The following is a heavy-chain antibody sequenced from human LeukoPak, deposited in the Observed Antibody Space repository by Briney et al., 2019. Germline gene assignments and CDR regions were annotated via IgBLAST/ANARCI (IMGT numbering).Heavy chain of an antibody. CDR2: ISGSGGST. CDR3: AKEMADGTDFDY. D-gene: IGHD5-24*01. J-gene: IGHJ4*02. CDR1: GFTFSSYS. V-gene: IGHV3-23*01. Sequence: GGSLRLSCAASGFTFSSYSMNWVRQAPGKGLEWVSAISGSGGSTYYADSVKGRFTISRDNSKNTLYLQMNSLRAEDTAVYYCAKEMADGTDFDYWGQGTLVTVSS.